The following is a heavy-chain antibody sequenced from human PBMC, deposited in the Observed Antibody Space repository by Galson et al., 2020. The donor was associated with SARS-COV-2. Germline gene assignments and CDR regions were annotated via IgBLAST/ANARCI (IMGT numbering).Heavy chain of an antibody. CDR3: ARGDDSSGLGYGMDV. D-gene: IGHD6-19*01. V-gene: IGHV3-48*03. J-gene: IGHJ6*02. CDR2: ISRSGSTI. Sequence: GGYLRLSCAASGFTFSSYEMNWLRQAPGQGLEWVSYISRSGSTIYYADSVTGRFTISRDNAQNSLYLQMNSLRAEDTAVYYCARGDDSSGLGYGMDVWGQGTTVTVSS. CDR1: GFTFSSYE.